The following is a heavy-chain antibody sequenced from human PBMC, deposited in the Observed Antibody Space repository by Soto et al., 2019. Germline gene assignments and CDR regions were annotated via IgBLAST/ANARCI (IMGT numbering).Heavy chain of an antibody. Sequence: SETLSLTCTVSGGSISSSSYYWGWIRQPPGKGLEWIGSIYYSGSTYYKTSLKNRVNISVDTSKNQISMKLSSVTAADTAVKYCARQDCSGGSCYVVDWFDPWGQGTLVTVSS. D-gene: IGHD2-15*01. CDR1: GGSISSSSYY. V-gene: IGHV4-39*01. CDR2: IYYSGST. J-gene: IGHJ5*02. CDR3: ARQDCSGGSCYVVDWFDP.